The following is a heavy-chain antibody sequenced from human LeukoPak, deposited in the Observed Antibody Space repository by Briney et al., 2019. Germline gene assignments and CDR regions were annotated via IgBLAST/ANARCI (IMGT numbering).Heavy chain of an antibody. D-gene: IGHD2-2*02. CDR3: AKDMGVVPAAIAHYYYYGMDV. J-gene: IGHJ6*02. Sequence: PGGSLRLSCAASGFTVSSNYMSWVRQAPGKGLEWVSVIYSGGSTYYADSVKGRFTISRDNSKNSLYLQMNSLRAEDTALYYCAKDMGVVPAAIAHYYYYGMDVWGQGTTVTVSS. CDR1: GFTVSSNY. CDR2: IYSGGST. V-gene: IGHV3-53*05.